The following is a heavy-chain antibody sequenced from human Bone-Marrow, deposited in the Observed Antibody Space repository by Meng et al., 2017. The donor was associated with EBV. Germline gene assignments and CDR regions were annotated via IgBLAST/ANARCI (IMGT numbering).Heavy chain of an antibody. D-gene: IGHD5-12*01. CDR1: GDSFNNFG. V-gene: IGHV1-69*17. J-gene: IGHJ4*02. Sequence: GRKPASAGKVSGKGFGDSFNNFGIIWVRQTSEQGLEWMGDITPVFGVANYAESFQGRVTISADTSTRTTYMDLSSLRSDDTAVYYCVRDLWLRIGECVWGQGTLVTVSS. CDR3: VRDLWLRIGECV. CDR2: ITPVFGVA.